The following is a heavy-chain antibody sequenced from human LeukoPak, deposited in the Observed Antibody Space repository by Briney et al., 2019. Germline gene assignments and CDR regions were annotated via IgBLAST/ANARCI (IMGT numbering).Heavy chain of an antibody. CDR1: GYTFTSYG. D-gene: IGHD3-10*01. V-gene: IGHV1-18*01. Sequence: GASVKVSCTASGYTFTSYGISWVRQAPGQGLEWMGWISTHSGNTNSAQKLQGRVTMTTDTSTSTAYMELRSLRSDDTAVYYCARYIRGADAFDYWGQGTLVTVSS. J-gene: IGHJ4*02. CDR2: ISTHSGNT. CDR3: ARYIRGADAFDY.